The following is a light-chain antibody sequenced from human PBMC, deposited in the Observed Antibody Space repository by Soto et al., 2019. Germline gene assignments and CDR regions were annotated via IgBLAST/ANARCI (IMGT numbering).Light chain of an antibody. CDR2: DAS. V-gene: IGKV3-11*01. Sequence: EIVLTQSPATLSLSPGERATLSCRASQSVDVFLAWYQQRPGQAPRLLIYDASKRATYVPSRFSGSGSGTDFTLTISSLEPEDLAVYYCQQRSNRPLTFGGGTRVDIK. CDR3: QQRSNRPLT. CDR1: QSVDVF. J-gene: IGKJ4*01.